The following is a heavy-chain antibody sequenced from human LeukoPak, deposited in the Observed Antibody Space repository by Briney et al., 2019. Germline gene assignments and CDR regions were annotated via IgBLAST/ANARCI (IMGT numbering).Heavy chain of an antibody. CDR2: INPSGGST. CDR3: ARGDYGEHGDY. D-gene: IGHD4-17*01. CDR1: GYTFSSNY. V-gene: IGHV1-46*01. J-gene: IGHJ4*02. Sequence: ASVKVSCKASGYTFSSNYMHWVRQAPGQGLEWMGIINPSGGSTNYAQKFQGRVTMTRDTSTSTVYMELSSLRSDDTAVYYCARGDYGEHGDYWGQGTLVTVSS.